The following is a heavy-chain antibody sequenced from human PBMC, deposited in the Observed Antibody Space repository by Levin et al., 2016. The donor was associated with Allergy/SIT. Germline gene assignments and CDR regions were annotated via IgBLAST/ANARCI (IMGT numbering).Heavy chain of an antibody. CDR2: IYSGGST. CDR1: GFTVSSNY. Sequence: GESLKISCAASGFTVSSNYMSWVRQAPGKGLEWVSVIYSGGSTYYADSVKGRFTISRDNSKNTLYLQMNSLRAEDTAVYYCARGAPLYGDYGVYYFDYWGQGTLVTVSS. CDR3: ARGAPLYGDYGVYYFDY. V-gene: IGHV3-53*01. D-gene: IGHD4-17*01. J-gene: IGHJ4*02.